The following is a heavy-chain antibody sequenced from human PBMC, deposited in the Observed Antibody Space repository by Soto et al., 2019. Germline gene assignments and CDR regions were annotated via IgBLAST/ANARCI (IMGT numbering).Heavy chain of an antibody. V-gene: IGHV4-59*01. J-gene: IGHJ6*04. CDR1: GDSSTSYY. Sequence: TLPLTCTVSGDSSTSYYWSWIRQPPGKGLEWIGHIYYSGSTTYNPSLKSRVPISIGTSKNQFPLNLASVTAADTAVYYCARVPVRYHYSGRHVWGKGTTVTAS. CDR2: IYYSGST. CDR3: ARVPVRYHYSGRHV.